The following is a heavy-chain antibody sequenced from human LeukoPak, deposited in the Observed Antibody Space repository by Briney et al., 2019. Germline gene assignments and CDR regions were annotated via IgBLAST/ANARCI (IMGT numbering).Heavy chain of an antibody. CDR1: GGSISSYY. CDR2: IYYTGNT. CDR3: AKQTGSGLFILP. D-gene: IGHD3/OR15-3a*01. J-gene: IGHJ4*02. Sequence: SETLSLTCTVSGGSISSYYWSWIRQPPGKGLEWIGSIYYTGNTYYNAPLKSRVTISIDTSKNQFSLKLTSVTAADTAVYYCAKQTGSGLFILPGGQGTLVTVSS. V-gene: IGHV4-59*05.